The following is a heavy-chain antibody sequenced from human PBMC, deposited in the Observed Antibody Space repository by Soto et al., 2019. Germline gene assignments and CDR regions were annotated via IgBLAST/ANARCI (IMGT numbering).Heavy chain of an antibody. V-gene: IGHV4-39*01. CDR1: GGSIGSSSYY. J-gene: IGHJ5*02. Sequence: SETLSLTCSVSGGSIGSSSYYFGWIRQPPGKGLEWIGSLYYTGTTYYNSSLKSRVTISADKSQNQFSLRLSSVTAADTAVYYCGAYCSRTYRYDWFDPWGQGTLVTVSS. CDR3: GAYCSRTYRYDWFDP. D-gene: IGHD2-2*01. CDR2: LYYTGTT.